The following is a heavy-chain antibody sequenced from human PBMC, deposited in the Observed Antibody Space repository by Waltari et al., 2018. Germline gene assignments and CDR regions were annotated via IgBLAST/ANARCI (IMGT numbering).Heavy chain of an antibody. CDR2: ISGTGGST. CDR3: AKLPGKYQLLFYFDY. D-gene: IGHD2-2*01. Sequence: EVQLLESGGGLVQPGGSLRLSCAASGCSFSSHAIRWVRQAPGKGLEWVSGISGTGGSTNYADSVKGRFTISRDNSKNALYLQMNSLRAEDTAVYYCAKLPGKYQLLFYFDYWGQGTLVTVSS. V-gene: IGHV3-23*01. CDR1: GCSFSSHA. J-gene: IGHJ4*02.